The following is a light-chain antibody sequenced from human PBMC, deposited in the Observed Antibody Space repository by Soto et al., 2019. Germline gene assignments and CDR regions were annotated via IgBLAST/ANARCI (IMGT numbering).Light chain of an antibody. Sequence: QSALTQPASVSGSPGQSITISCTGTSSDVGGYNYVSWYQQYPGKAPKLMIYGVSNRPSGVSNRFSGSKSGNTASLTISGLQADDEADYYCNSYAGSSYVFGTGTKVTVL. CDR3: NSYAGSSYV. CDR1: SSDVGGYNY. V-gene: IGLV2-14*01. CDR2: GVS. J-gene: IGLJ1*01.